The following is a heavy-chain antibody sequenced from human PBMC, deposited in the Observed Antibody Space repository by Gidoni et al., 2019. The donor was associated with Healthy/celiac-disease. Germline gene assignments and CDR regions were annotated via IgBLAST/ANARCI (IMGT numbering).Heavy chain of an antibody. D-gene: IGHD2-2*03. Sequence: QVQLVQPGAEEKQPGASVKVSCRASGYAFTSYGISRVRQAPGQRLEWMGWISAYNGHTNYAQKLQGRVTMTTATATSTAYMELRSLRSDDPAVYYCAREFGYCSSTSCDGNWFDPWGQGTLVTVSS. V-gene: IGHV1-18*01. CDR1: GYAFTSYG. CDR2: ISAYNGHT. CDR3: AREFGYCSSTSCDGNWFDP. J-gene: IGHJ5*02.